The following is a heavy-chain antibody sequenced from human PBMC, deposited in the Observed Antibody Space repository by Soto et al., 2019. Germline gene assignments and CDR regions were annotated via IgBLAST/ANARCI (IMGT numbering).Heavy chain of an antibody. CDR3: ARDRIHCSGGSCYSEVWFDP. D-gene: IGHD2-15*01. J-gene: IGHJ5*02. CDR1: GGSVSSGSYY. Sequence: PSETLSLTCTVSGGSVSSGSYYWSWIRQPPGKGLEWIGYIYYSGSTNYNPSLKSRVTISVDTSKNQFSLKLSSVTAADTAVYYCARDRIHCSGGSCYSEVWFDPWGQGTLVTVSS. CDR2: IYYSGST. V-gene: IGHV4-61*01.